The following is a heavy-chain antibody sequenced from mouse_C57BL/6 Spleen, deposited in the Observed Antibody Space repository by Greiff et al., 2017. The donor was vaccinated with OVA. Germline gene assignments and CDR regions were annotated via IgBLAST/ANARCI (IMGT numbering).Heavy chain of an antibody. V-gene: IGHV1-61*01. D-gene: IGHD1-1*01. Sequence: QVQLQQPGAELVRPGSSVKLSCKASGYTFTSYWMDWVKQRPGQGLEWIGNIYPSDSETHYNQKFKDKATLTVDKSSSTAYMQLSSLTSEDSAVYYCARPSYGSSTYWYFDVWGTGTTVTVSS. J-gene: IGHJ1*03. CDR2: IYPSDSET. CDR1: GYTFTSYW. CDR3: ARPSYGSSTYWYFDV.